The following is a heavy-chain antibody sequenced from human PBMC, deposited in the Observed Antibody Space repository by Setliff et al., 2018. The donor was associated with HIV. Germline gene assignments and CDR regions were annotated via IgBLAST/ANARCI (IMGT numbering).Heavy chain of an antibody. CDR3: ARGRKCTNGVCHMKTTTSWYFDI. Sequence: SETLSLTCTVSGGSISSSGDYWSWVRQHPGKGLEWIGYISYRGSTNYNPSLKSRLTISVDTSKNQFSLTLTSLTAADTGLYFCARGRKCTNGVCHMKTTTSWYFDIRGQGILVTVSS. J-gene: IGHJ4*02. CDR1: GGSISSSGDY. V-gene: IGHV4-61*08. D-gene: IGHD2-8*01. CDR2: ISYRGST.